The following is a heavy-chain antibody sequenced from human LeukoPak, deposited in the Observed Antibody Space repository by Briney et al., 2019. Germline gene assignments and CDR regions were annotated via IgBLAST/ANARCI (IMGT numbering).Heavy chain of an antibody. D-gene: IGHD6-19*01. Sequence: PSQTLSLTCTVSGGSISSGGYYWSWIRQHPGKGLEWIGYIYYSGSTYYNPSLKSRVTISVDTSKNQFSLKLSSVTAADTAVYYCARTPDSSGWYNWFDPWGQGTLVTVSS. CDR3: ARTPDSSGWYNWFDP. CDR1: GGSISSGGYY. J-gene: IGHJ5*02. V-gene: IGHV4-31*03. CDR2: IYYSGST.